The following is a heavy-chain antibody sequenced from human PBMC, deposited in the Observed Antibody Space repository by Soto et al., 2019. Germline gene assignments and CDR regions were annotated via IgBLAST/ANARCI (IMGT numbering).Heavy chain of an antibody. CDR2: VFSRGGT. D-gene: IGHD6-19*01. Sequence: SETLSLTCNVSGGSLTDHYWTWIRQPPGKGLEWIGCVFSRGGTYYAPSLKSRVTISLDTSKNQFSLRLTSMTTADTAVYYCARMRPTGWHDYYFFGMDLWGQGTTVTVSS. V-gene: IGHV4-59*11. J-gene: IGHJ6*02. CDR3: ARMRPTGWHDYYFFGMDL. CDR1: GGSLTDHY.